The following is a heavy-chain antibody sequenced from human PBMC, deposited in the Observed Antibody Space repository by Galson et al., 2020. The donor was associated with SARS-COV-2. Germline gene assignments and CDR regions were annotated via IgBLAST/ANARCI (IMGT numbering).Heavy chain of an antibody. CDR3: ARADVLLDVFDV. J-gene: IGHJ3*01. V-gene: IGHV3-74*01. D-gene: IGHD2-15*01. Sequence: GGSLRLSCGASGFTFSDYWMHWVRHVPGKGLLWVSRMNSDGTVTDYTDSVKDRFTISSDNSRSTLFLQMDSLRAEDTAVYYCARADVLLDVFDVWGQGTMVTV. CDR2: MNSDGTVT. CDR1: GFTFSDYW.